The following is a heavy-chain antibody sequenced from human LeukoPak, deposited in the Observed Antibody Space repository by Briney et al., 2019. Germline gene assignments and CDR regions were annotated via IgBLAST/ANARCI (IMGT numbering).Heavy chain of an antibody. CDR3: AREGLDY. CDR1: GGTFSSCA. Sequence: ASVKVSCKASGGTFSSCAISWVRQAPGQGLEWMGYKNPNSGNSAYAQKFQGRVTITTDASITTAYMELSGLRSEDTALYYCAREGLDYWGQGTLVTVSS. CDR2: KNPNSGNS. J-gene: IGHJ4*02. V-gene: IGHV1-8*03.